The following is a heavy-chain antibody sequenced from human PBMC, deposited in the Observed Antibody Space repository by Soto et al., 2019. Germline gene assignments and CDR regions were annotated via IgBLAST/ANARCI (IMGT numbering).Heavy chain of an antibody. Sequence: GGSLRLSCAASGFTFSDYYFTWIRQAPGKGLEWVSYISFSGSTIYYADSVKGRFTISRDNAKNSLYLQMNSLRAEDTAVYYCARGSTYYYDSSGYYIYYFDYWGQGTLVTVSS. CDR3: ARGSTYYYDSSGYYIYYFDY. J-gene: IGHJ4*02. V-gene: IGHV3-11*01. CDR1: GFTFSDYY. CDR2: ISFSGSTI. D-gene: IGHD3-22*01.